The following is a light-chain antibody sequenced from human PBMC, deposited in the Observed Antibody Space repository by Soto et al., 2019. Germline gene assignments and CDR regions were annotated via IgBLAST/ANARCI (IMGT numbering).Light chain of an antibody. Sequence: EIVLTQSPGTLSLSPGERVTLSCRASQSVSSTYLAWYQQKPGQAPRLLIYGASSRATGIPDRFSGSGSGTGFTLTISRLEPEDFAVYYCQQYDNSLYTFGQGTKLEIK. V-gene: IGKV3-20*01. CDR2: GAS. CDR3: QQYDNSLYT. CDR1: QSVSSTY. J-gene: IGKJ2*01.